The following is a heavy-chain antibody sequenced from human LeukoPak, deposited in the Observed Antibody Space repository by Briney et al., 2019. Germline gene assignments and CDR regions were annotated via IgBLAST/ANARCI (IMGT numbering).Heavy chain of an antibody. CDR1: GFTFKNYA. V-gene: IGHV3-9*01. J-gene: IGHJ4*01. Sequence: PGRSLRLSCAASGFTFKNYAMHWVRRAPGKGLEWVSSISWNSGNVDYSDSVKGRFTLSRDNAKNSLFLQMNSLRDEDTAFYYCAKSGTYSSSSGYIDSWGHGTPVTVSS. D-gene: IGHD6-6*01. CDR2: ISWNSGNV. CDR3: AKSGTYSSSSGYIDS.